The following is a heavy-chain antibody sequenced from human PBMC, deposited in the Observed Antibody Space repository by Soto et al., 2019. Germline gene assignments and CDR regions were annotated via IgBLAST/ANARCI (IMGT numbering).Heavy chain of an antibody. CDR3: AIIPPIEVAGPDY. Sequence: PSETLSLTCTVSGGSISGSPYHWGWIRQPPGKGLQWIGSIGDDGRDYYNPSLTGRATLFVDTSKNHFSLNLSSVTAADTAVYYCAIIPPIEVAGPDYWGQGTLVTVSS. CDR2: IGDDGRD. D-gene: IGHD6-19*01. J-gene: IGHJ4*02. V-gene: IGHV4-39*02. CDR1: GGSISGSPYH.